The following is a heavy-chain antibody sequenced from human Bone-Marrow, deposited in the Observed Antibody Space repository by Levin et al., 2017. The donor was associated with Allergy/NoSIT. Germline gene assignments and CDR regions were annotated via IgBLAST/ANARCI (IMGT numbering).Heavy chain of an antibody. CDR1: GGSIGTNGHA. Sequence: SETLSLTCAVSGGSIGTNGHAWSWIRQPPGKGLEWIGYIYYSGNSYHNRSLESRVTISEDKSKNQFSLNLTSVTAADTAVYFCARVRNGDYPVGRYFDYWGQGSLVTVSS. V-gene: IGHV4-30-2*01. CDR3: ARVRNGDYPVGRYFDY. J-gene: IGHJ4*02. D-gene: IGHD4-17*01. CDR2: IYYSGNS.